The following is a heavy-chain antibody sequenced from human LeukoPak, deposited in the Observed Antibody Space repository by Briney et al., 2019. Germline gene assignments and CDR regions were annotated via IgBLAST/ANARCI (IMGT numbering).Heavy chain of an antibody. D-gene: IGHD5-24*01. CDR3: ASWHEMATIWATFDY. CDR1: GGSISSSSYY. Sequence: SGTLSLTCTVSGGSISSSSYYWGWIRQPPGKGLEWIGSIYYSGSTYYNPSLKSRVTISVDTSKNQFSLKLSSVTAADTAVYYCASWHEMATIWATFDYWGQGTLVTVSS. V-gene: IGHV4-39*01. CDR2: IYYSGST. J-gene: IGHJ4*02.